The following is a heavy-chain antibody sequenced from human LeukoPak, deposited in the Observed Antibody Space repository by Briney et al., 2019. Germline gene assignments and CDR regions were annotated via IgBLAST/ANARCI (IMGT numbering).Heavy chain of an antibody. J-gene: IGHJ4*02. V-gene: IGHV3-53*04. Sequence: GGSLRLSCAASGFTFSRYVMSWVRQAPGKGLEWVSTIYSGGTTYYADSVMGRFTISRHNSRNTLYLQMNSLRAEDTAVYYCARVDTVMAYYFDLWGQGTLVTVSS. D-gene: IGHD5-18*01. CDR2: IYSGGTT. CDR3: ARVDTVMAYYFDL. CDR1: GFTFSRYV.